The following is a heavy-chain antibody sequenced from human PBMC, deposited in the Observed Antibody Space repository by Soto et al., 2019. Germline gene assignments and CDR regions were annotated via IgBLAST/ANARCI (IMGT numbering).Heavy chain of an antibody. Sequence: PGGSLRLSCAASVFTFGHSAMNWVRQAPGKGLEWISTITYDGDFTHYEDSVKGRFTVSRDNSKNILYLEMNNLRVDDTALYYCARDPSTGKADYWGRGTLVTVSS. CDR1: VFTFGHSA. CDR3: ARDPSTGKADY. J-gene: IGHJ4*01. CDR2: ITYDGDFT. V-gene: IGHV3-23*01. D-gene: IGHD3-9*01.